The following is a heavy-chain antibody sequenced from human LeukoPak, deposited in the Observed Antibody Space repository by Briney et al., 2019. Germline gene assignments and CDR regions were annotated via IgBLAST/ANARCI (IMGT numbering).Heavy chain of an antibody. CDR3: AKFDSGSAFDI. D-gene: IGHD3-10*01. CDR1: GFTLSSYG. J-gene: IGHJ3*02. V-gene: IGHV3-30*02. Sequence: GGSLRLSCAASGFTLSSYGMHWVRQAPGKGLEWVAFIRSDGSNKYYADFVKGRFTISRDNSKNTLYLQMNSLRAEDTAVYYCAKFDSGSAFDIWGQGTMVTVSS. CDR2: IRSDGSNK.